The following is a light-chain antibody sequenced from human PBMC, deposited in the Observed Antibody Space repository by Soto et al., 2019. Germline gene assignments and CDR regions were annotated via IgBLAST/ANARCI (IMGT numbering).Light chain of an antibody. Sequence: EIVLTQSPGTLSLSPGERATLSCRASQSVRSDYLAWYHQKPGQAPRLLIYGASTRATGIPDRFSGSGSGTDFTLTISTLEPEDFAVYYCQQYGDSPYAFGQGTNLEIK. CDR2: GAS. CDR1: QSVRSDY. CDR3: QQYGDSPYA. J-gene: IGKJ2*01. V-gene: IGKV3-20*01.